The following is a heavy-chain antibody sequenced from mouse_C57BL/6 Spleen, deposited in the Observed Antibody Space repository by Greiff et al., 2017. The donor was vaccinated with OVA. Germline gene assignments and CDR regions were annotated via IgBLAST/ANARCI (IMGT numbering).Heavy chain of an antibody. CDR3: AREGVYYGSRNYYFDY. CDR1: GYTFTDHT. V-gene: IGHV1-78*01. Sequence: QVQLQQSDAELVKPGASVKISCTVSGYTFTDHTIHWMKQRPEQGLEWIGYIYPRDGSTKYNEKFKGKATLTADKSSSTAYMQLNSLTSEDSAVYFCAREGVYYGSRNYYFDYWGQGTTLTVSS. J-gene: IGHJ2*01. CDR2: IYPRDGST. D-gene: IGHD1-1*01.